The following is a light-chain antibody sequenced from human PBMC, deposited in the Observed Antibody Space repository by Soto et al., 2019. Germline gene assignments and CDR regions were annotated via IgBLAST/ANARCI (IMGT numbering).Light chain of an antibody. Sequence: QSVLTQPGSVSGSPGQSITIPCTGTTSDVGGYDDVSWYQHHAGKAPKLLLFEVSNRPAGVSTRFSGYKSGNTASLTISGLQAEDEADYYCASYRSSSDLGVFGTGTKLTVL. CDR1: TSDVGGYDD. CDR2: EVS. CDR3: ASYRSSSDLGV. J-gene: IGLJ1*01. V-gene: IGLV2-14*01.